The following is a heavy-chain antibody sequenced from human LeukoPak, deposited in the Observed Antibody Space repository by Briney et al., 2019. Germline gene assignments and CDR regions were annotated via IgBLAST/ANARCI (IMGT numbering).Heavy chain of an antibody. Sequence: GGSLRLSCTASGFTLGDFATSWFRQAPGKGLEWVGFIRGKAYGGTTEYAASVKGRFTISRDDSKSTAYLQMNSLKTEDTAVYYCTRDTRGGVSAAGPVWGQGTLVTVSS. J-gene: IGHJ4*02. CDR1: GFTLGDFA. V-gene: IGHV3-49*03. CDR2: IRGKAYGGTT. CDR3: TRDTRGGVSAAGPV. D-gene: IGHD6-13*01.